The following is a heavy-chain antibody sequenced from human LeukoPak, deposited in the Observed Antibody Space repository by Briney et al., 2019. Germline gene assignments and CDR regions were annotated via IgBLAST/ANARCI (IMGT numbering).Heavy chain of an antibody. CDR3: AAAAGKVYYYAMDV. J-gene: IGHJ6*02. CDR1: GFTLSSYG. Sequence: PGGSLRLSCAASGFTLSSYGMHWVRQAPGKGLEWVAFIRYDGSNKYYADSVKGRFTISRDNSKNTLYLQMNSLRAEDTAVYYCAAAAGKVYYYAMDVWGQGTTVTASS. D-gene: IGHD6-13*01. V-gene: IGHV3-30*02. CDR2: IRYDGSNK.